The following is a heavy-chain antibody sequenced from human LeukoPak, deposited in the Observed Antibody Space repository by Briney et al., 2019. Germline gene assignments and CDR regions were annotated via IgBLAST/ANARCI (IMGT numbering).Heavy chain of an antibody. CDR2: ISSSSSTI. CDR3: ARDNEWELSRKSFDY. D-gene: IGHD1-26*01. CDR1: GFTFSSYS. J-gene: IGHJ4*02. Sequence: PGGSLRLSCAASGFTFSSYSMNWVRQAPGKGLEWVSYISSSSSTIYYADSVKGRFTISRDNAKNSLYLQMNSLRAEDTAVYYCARDNEWELSRKSFDYWGQGTLVTVSS. V-gene: IGHV3-48*01.